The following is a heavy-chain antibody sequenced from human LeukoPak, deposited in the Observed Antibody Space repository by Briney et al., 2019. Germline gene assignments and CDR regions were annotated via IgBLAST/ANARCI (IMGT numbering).Heavy chain of an antibody. CDR3: ASSAYCGGDCYSTDAFDI. Sequence: GESLKISCKGSGYSFTSYWIGWVRQLPGKGLXXXXXXXXSDSDTRYSPSFQGQVTISADKSISTASLQWSSLKASDTAMYYCASSAYCGGDCYSTDAFDIWGQGTMVTVSS. CDR2: XXXSDSDT. D-gene: IGHD2-21*02. V-gene: IGHV5-51*01. J-gene: IGHJ3*02. CDR1: GYSFTSYW.